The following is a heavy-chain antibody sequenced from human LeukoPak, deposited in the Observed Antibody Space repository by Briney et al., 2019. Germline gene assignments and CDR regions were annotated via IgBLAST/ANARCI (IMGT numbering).Heavy chain of an antibody. CDR3: ARDLDYTFPY. D-gene: IGHD4-11*01. CDR1: GGSISGSY. J-gene: IGHJ4*02. V-gene: IGHV4-59*13. CDR2: VHYSGST. Sequence: SETLSLTCTVSGGSISGSYWSWILQPPGKGLEWVGYVHYSGSTNYNPSFKSRVTMSVDTSKNQLSLKLSSVTAADTAVYYCARDLDYTFPYWGQGTLVTVSS.